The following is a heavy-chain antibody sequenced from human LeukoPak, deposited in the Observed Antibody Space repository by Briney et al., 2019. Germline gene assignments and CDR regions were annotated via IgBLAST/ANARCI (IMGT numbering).Heavy chain of an antibody. CDR2: INHSGGT. CDR3: ARGPPAKPGTGYYYGMDV. D-gene: IGHD2-2*01. Sequence: PSETLSLTCAVYGGSFSGYYWSWIRQPSGKGLEWIGEINHSGGTNYNPSLKSRVTISVDMSKNQFSLQLSSVTAADMAVYYCARGPPAKPGTGYYYGMDVWGQGTTVTVSS. CDR1: GGSFSGYY. V-gene: IGHV4-34*01. J-gene: IGHJ6*02.